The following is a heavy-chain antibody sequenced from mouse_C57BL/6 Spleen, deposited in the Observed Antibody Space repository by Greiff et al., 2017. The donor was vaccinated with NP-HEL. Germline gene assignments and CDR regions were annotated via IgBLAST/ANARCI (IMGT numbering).Heavy chain of an antibody. CDR2: IYPRSGNT. Sequence: QVQLQQSGAELARPGASVKLSCKASGYTFTSYGISWVKQRTGQGLEWIGEIYPRSGNTYYNEKFKGKATLTADKSSSTAYMELRSLTSEDSAVYFCASRRDFFDYWGQGTTLTVSS. J-gene: IGHJ2*01. CDR3: ASRRDFFDY. D-gene: IGHD3-3*01. CDR1: GYTFTSYG. V-gene: IGHV1-81*01.